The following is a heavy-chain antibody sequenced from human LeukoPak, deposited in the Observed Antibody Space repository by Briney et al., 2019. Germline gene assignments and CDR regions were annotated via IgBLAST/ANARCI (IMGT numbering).Heavy chain of an antibody. V-gene: IGHV3-21*01. J-gene: IGHJ6*02. CDR2: ISSSSSYI. CDR1: GFTFSSYS. CDR3: ARDGDGSGSGYGMDV. D-gene: IGHD6-19*01. Sequence: GGSLRLSCAASGFTFSSYSMNWVRQAPGKGLEWVSSISSSSSYIYYADSVKGRFTISRDNAKNSLYLQMNSLRAEDTAVYYCARDGDGSGSGYGMDVWGQGTTVTVSS.